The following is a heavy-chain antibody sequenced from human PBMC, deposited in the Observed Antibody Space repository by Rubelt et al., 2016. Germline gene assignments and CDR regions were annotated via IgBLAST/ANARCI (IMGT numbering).Heavy chain of an antibody. Sequence: QVQLQESGPGLVKSSETLSLTCTVSDGSISDSSYYWGWIRQPPGKGLEWIGNIYYRGSTYYNPSLKSRVTISVDTSKNQSSLKLTSATAADTAVYYCARDWGFQMATEPYFDYWGQGTLVTVSS. J-gene: IGHJ4*02. CDR1: DGSISDSSYY. V-gene: IGHV4-39*07. D-gene: IGHD5-24*01. CDR3: ARDWGFQMATEPYFDY. CDR2: IYYRGST.